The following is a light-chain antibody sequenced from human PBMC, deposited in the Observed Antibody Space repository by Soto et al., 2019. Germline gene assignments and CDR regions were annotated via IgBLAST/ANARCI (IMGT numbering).Light chain of an antibody. CDR1: QGISSY. J-gene: IGKJ1*01. CDR2: GAS. V-gene: IGKV1-9*01. Sequence: DIQMTQSPSSVSASVGDRVTMACRSSQGISSYLAWYQQKPGKAPKLLIYGASTLQSGVPSRFSGSGSGTEFTLTISSLQPEDFATYYCQQLNSYPRTFGQGTKVDIK. CDR3: QQLNSYPRT.